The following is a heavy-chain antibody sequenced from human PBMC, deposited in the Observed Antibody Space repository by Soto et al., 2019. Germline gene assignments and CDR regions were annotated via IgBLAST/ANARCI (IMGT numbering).Heavy chain of an antibody. CDR1: GGSFSDYY. CDR3: ARGRLEWLLLGYGVDV. J-gene: IGHJ6*02. V-gene: IGHV4-34*01. Sequence: SETLSLTCAVYGGSFSDYYGTWIRQSPGKGLEWIGEINHSGITYYNPSLKSRVTISVDTSKNQFSLKLRSVAAADTAVHYCARGRLEWLLLGYGVDVWGQGTTVTVSS. CDR2: INHSGIT. D-gene: IGHD3-3*01.